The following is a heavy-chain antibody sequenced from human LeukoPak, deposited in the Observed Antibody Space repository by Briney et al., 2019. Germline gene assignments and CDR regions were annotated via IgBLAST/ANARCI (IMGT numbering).Heavy chain of an antibody. V-gene: IGHV1-18*01. CDR1: GYTFGSYA. CDR2: INVYNGYT. Sequence: GASVKVSCKTSGYTFGSYAISWVRQAPGQGLERMGWINVYNGYTNYARNFQGRVTMTTDTSTSTAYMEVRSLRSDDTAVYYCARVECSSTTCYDDYWGQGTLVIVSS. J-gene: IGHJ4*02. CDR3: ARVECSSTTCYDDY. D-gene: IGHD2-2*01.